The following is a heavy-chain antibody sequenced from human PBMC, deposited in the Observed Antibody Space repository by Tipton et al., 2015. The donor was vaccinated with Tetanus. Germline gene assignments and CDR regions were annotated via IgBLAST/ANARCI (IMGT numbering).Heavy chain of an antibody. CDR2: IYQTDST. CDR3: ARGGNEYGDPPDY. V-gene: IGHV4-30-2*01. Sequence: TLSLTCTVSGGLITTGGYSWGWIRQLPGQGLEWLGYIYQTDSTYYNPSVRSRLTLSLQRSKNQVSLKLMSVTAADTAVYYCARGGNEYGDPPDYWGRGTLVTVSS. D-gene: IGHD4-17*01. J-gene: IGHJ4*02. CDR1: GGLITTGGYS.